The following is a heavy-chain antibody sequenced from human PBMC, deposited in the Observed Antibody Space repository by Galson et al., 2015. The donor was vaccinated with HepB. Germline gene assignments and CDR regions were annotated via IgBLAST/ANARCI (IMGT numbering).Heavy chain of an antibody. CDR3: ARDAGGLGDY. Sequence: SVKVSCKASGYTFTTYPMHWVRQAPGQRHEWMGWINAGNGDTKYTQKFQGRVTITRDTSASTAYMELSSLRSEDKAVYYCARDAGGLGDYWGQATLLTVSS. CDR2: INAGNGDT. V-gene: IGHV1-3*01. D-gene: IGHD1-14*01. CDR1: GYTFTTYP. J-gene: IGHJ4*02.